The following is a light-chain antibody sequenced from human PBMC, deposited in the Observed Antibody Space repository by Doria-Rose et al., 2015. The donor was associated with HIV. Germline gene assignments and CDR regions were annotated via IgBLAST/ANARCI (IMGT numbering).Light chain of an antibody. Sequence: QSVLTQPPSVSGAPGQRVAIPCTGSSSNIGAGFDVNWYQQFPGTAPKLLIHGNTNRPSGVPDRFSDSKSGTSASLAISGLRAEDEADYYCQSYDSRLSVYVFGTGTKVTVL. V-gene: IGLV1-40*01. CDR1: SSNIGAGFD. CDR3: QSYDSRLSVYV. CDR2: GNT. J-gene: IGLJ1*01.